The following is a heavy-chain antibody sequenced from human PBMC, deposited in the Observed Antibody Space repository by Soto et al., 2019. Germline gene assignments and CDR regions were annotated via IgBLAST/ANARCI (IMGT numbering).Heavy chain of an antibody. CDR3: ARGTKRAYSYGSGYFDY. Sequence: SETLSLTCTVSAGSINSGDYYWSWIRQAPGKGLEWIGYTYYSGITYYNPSLRSRLVISVDTSKNQFSLNLSSVTAADTAVYYCARGTKRAYSYGSGYFDYWGQGTLVTVSS. CDR2: TYYSGIT. V-gene: IGHV4-30-4*01. D-gene: IGHD5-18*01. CDR1: AGSINSGDYY. J-gene: IGHJ4*02.